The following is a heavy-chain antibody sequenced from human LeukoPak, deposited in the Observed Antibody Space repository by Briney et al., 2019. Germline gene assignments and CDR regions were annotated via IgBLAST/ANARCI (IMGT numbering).Heavy chain of an antibody. CDR1: GFTFGLYT. V-gene: IGHV3-21*01. CDR2: ISSSSGYI. J-gene: IGHJ5*02. D-gene: IGHD6-19*01. CDR3: AREDYGSGWTGWFDP. Sequence: PGGSLRLSGAASGFTFGLYTMNWVRQAPGQGLEWVSSISSSSGYIYYADSVKGRFTISRDNAENSLYLQMNSLRAEDTAIYFCAREDYGSGWTGWFDPWGQGTLVTVSS.